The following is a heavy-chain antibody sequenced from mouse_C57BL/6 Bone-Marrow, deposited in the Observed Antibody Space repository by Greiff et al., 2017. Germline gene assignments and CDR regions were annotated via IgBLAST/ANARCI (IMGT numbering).Heavy chain of an antibody. D-gene: IGHD1-1*01. Sequence: VQLQQSGAELARPGASVKLSCKASGYTFTSYGISWVKQRTGQGLEWIGEIYPRSGNTYYNEKFKGKATLTADKSSSTAYMELRSLTSEDSAVYFCAKAYGSSLWSFDVWGTGTTVTVSS. V-gene: IGHV1-81*01. CDR3: AKAYGSSLWSFDV. CDR2: IYPRSGNT. J-gene: IGHJ1*03. CDR1: GYTFTSYG.